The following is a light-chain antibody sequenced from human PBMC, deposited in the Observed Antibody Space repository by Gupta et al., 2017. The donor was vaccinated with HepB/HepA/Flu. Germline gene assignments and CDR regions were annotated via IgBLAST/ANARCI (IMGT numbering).Light chain of an antibody. CDR2: DVS. V-gene: IGLV2-14*01. J-gene: IGLJ1*01. Sequence: QSALTQPASVSGSPGQSIHISCTGTSSDVGGYNYVSWYQQHPGKAPKLMIYDVSKRPAGVASRFSGSKSGNTASLTISARQAEDEADYYCSSDTSSSTYVFGTGTKVTVL. CDR3: SSDTSSSTYV. CDR1: SSDVGGYNY.